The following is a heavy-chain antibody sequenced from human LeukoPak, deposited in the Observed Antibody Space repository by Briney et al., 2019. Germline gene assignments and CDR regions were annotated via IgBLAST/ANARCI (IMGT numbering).Heavy chain of an antibody. CDR3: ARDHYATSDVS. D-gene: IGHD1-26*01. CDR2: MNPNSGNT. Sequence: ASVKVSCKASGYTFTSYNINWVRQATGQGLEWMGWMNPNSGNTAYAQKFQGRITMTRNTSINTAYMELSSLRSDDTALYYCARDHYATSDVSWGQGTLVTVSS. CDR1: GYTFTSYN. J-gene: IGHJ5*02. V-gene: IGHV1-8*01.